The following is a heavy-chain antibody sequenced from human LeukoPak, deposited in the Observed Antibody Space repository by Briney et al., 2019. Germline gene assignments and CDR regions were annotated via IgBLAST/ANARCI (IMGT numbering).Heavy chain of an antibody. V-gene: IGHV1-8*02. CDR2: MNPNSGNT. CDR3: ARGPVKSWWVGVVIITHEPYYYYGMDV. CDR1: GYTFTSYG. D-gene: IGHD3-3*01. Sequence: GASVKVSCKASGYTFTSYGISWVRQAPGQGLEWMGWMNPNSGNTGYAQKFQGRVTMTRNTSISTAYMELSSLRSEDTAVYYCARGPVKSWWVGVVIITHEPYYYYGMDVWGQGTTVTVSS. J-gene: IGHJ6*02.